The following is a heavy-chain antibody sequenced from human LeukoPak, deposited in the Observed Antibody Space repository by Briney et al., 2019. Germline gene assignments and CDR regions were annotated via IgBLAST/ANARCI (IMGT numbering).Heavy chain of an antibody. J-gene: IGHJ4*02. CDR3: ARDGDMVRGVMTYFDY. CDR1: GFTFSSYG. Sequence: GGSLRLSCAASGFTFSSYGMHWVRQAPGKGLEWVAVVSYDGNNKYYADSVKGRFTISRDNSKNTLFLQMNSLRAEDTAVYYCARDGDMVRGVMTYFDYWGQGTLVTVSS. CDR2: VSYDGNNK. V-gene: IGHV3-30*03. D-gene: IGHD3-10*01.